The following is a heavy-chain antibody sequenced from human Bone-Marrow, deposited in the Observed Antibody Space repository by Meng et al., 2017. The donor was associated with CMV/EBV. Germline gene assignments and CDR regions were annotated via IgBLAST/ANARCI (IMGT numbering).Heavy chain of an antibody. Sequence: GGSLRLSCAAFGFTFSNYATSWVRQAPGQGLEWVSAISGSGANIYYADSVKGRFTISRDNSNNILYLQMNSLRTEDTALYYCARDGGDIADRTWGRGFDIWGHGTPVTV. CDR3: ARDGGDIADRTWGRGFDI. J-gene: IGHJ3*02. V-gene: IGHV3-23*01. CDR2: ISGSGANI. D-gene: IGHD6-13*01. CDR1: GFTFSNYA.